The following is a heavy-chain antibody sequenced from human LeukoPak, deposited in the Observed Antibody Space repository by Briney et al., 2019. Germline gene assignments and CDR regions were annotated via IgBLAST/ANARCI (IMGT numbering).Heavy chain of an antibody. CDR1: GYTLTSYG. CDR3: ARGVPAAIWYYYYGMDV. J-gene: IGHJ6*02. CDR2: ISAYNGNT. V-gene: IGHV1-18*01. D-gene: IGHD2-2*02. Sequence: ASVKVSCKASGYTLTSYGISWVRQAPGQGLECMGWISAYNGNTNYAQKLQGRVTMTTDTSTSTAYMELRSLRSDDTAVYYCARGVPAAIWYYYYGMDVWGQGTTVTVSS.